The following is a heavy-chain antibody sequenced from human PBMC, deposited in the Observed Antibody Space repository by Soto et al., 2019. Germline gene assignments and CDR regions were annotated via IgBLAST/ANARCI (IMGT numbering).Heavy chain of an antibody. J-gene: IGHJ4*02. CDR3: AHLTTGTTAEYFDD. Sequence: QITLKESGPTLVKPTQTLTLTCTFSGFSLSTSGVGVGWIRQPPGKALEWLALIYWDDDKRYSPSLKSRLTITEDTSKNQVVLTMTNMDPVDTATYYCAHLTTGTTAEYFDDWGQGTLVTVSS. D-gene: IGHD1-1*01. V-gene: IGHV2-5*02. CDR1: GFSLSTSGVG. CDR2: IYWDDDK.